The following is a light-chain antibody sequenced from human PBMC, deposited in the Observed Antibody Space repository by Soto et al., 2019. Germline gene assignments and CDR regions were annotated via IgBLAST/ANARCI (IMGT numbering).Light chain of an antibody. CDR2: DVS. J-gene: IGLJ1*01. CDR1: SSDVGGYNY. CDR3: SSYTTSNTRQIV. Sequence: QSALTQPASVSGSHGQSITISCTGTSSDVGGYNYASWYQQHPGKAPKFMIYDVSNRPSGVSNRFSGSKSGNTASLTISGLQAEDEADYYCSSYTTSNTRQIVFGTGTKVTVL. V-gene: IGLV2-14*01.